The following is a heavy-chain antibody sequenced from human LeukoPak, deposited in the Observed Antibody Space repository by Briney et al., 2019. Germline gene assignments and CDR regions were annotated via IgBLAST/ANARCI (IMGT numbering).Heavy chain of an antibody. V-gene: IGHV5-51*01. CDR3: ARHITTSSTSSHFDS. Sequence: GESLKISCKGSGYYFTNYWMAWVRQMPGKGLEYMGFIYPGENNIRYSPPFQGQVTISADKSINTAYLQWNSLKASDTAMYYCARHITTSSTSSHFDSWGQGTLATVSS. CDR1: GYYFTNYW. CDR2: IYPGENNI. D-gene: IGHD6-6*01. J-gene: IGHJ4*02.